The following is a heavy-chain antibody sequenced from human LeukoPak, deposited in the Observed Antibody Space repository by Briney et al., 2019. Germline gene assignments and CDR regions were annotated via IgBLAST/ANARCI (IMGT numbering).Heavy chain of an antibody. Sequence: GGSLRLSCAASGVTFSTYGMHWVRQAPGKGLEWVAVISDDGSNKYYADSVKGRFTISRDNAKNSLYLQMNSLRAEDTALYYCARVTGDFWSGSFDYWGQGTLVTVSS. CDR3: ARVTGDFWSGSFDY. CDR2: ISDDGSNK. J-gene: IGHJ4*02. V-gene: IGHV3-30*03. CDR1: GVTFSTYG. D-gene: IGHD3-3*01.